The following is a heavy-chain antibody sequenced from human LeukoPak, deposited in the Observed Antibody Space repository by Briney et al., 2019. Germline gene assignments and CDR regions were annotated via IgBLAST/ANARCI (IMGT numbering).Heavy chain of an antibody. V-gene: IGHV3-49*04. J-gene: IGHJ4*02. CDR3: TRDVPVVGATVDY. D-gene: IGHD1-26*01. CDR2: IRSKAYGGTT. CDR1: GFTFSDYA. Sequence: GGSLRLSCAASGFTFSDYAVSWVRQAPGKGLEWVGFIRSKAYGGTTEYAASVKGRFTISRDDSKSIAYLQMNSLKTEDTAVYYCTRDVPVVGATVDYWGQGTLVTVSS.